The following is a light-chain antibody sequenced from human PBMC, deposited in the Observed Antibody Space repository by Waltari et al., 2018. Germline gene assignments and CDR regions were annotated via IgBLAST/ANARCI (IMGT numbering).Light chain of an antibody. CDR3: CSYAGSSTV. V-gene: IGLV2-23*02. Sequence: QSALTQPSPVSGSPAPSIPISCTGSVRAVGTSNLVSWYQQHPGKAPKLMIYEVTKRPSGVTNRFSGSKSGNTASLTITGLQAEDEADYYCCSYAGSSTVFGGGTKLTVL. J-gene: IGLJ3*02. CDR1: VRAVGTSNL. CDR2: EVT.